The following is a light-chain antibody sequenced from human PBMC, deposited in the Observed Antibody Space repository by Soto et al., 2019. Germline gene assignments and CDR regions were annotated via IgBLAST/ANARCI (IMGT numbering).Light chain of an antibody. CDR1: RSDIGASIY. J-gene: IGLJ2*01. V-gene: IGLV2-14*01. CDR2: DVN. Sequence: QSALTQPASVSGSPGQSITISCTGTRSDIGASIYVSWFQQYPGEAPKCMIYDVNNRPSGVSNRFSGSKSGSTASLTISGLRAEDEAVYYCTSYTTSNTLALGGGTKLTVL. CDR3: TSYTTSNTLA.